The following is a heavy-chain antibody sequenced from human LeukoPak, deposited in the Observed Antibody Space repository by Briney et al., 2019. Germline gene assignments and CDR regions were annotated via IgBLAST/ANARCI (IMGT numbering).Heavy chain of an antibody. Sequence: SETLSLTCAVYGGSFSDYYWSWIRQPPGKGLEWIGEINHSGSTNYNPSLKSRVSISVDTSKNQFSLKLSSVTAADTAVYYCARETIVVVTNWFDPWGQGTLVTVSS. V-gene: IGHV4-34*01. D-gene: IGHD2-21*02. CDR3: ARETIVVVTNWFDP. CDR1: GGSFSDYY. CDR2: INHSGST. J-gene: IGHJ5*02.